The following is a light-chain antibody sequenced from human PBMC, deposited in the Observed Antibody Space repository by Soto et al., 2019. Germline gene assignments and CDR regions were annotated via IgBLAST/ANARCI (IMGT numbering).Light chain of an antibody. Sequence: VLTQPASGSGSLGQPITISCTGTSSDVCGYNYVSWYQHHPGKAPKLMIYDVSNRPSGVSNRFSGSKSGNTASLTISGLQPEDEADSYCCSYTTSNTRQIVFGTGTKVTVL. J-gene: IGLJ1*01. CDR2: DVS. CDR3: CSYTTSNTRQIV. V-gene: IGLV2-14*03. CDR1: SSDVCGYNY.